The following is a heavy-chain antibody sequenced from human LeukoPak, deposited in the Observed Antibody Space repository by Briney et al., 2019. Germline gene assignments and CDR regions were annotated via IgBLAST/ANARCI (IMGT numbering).Heavy chain of an antibody. V-gene: IGHV1-18*01. CDR3: AREVAVGIGAYNY. Sequence: ASVKVSCKASGYTFTSHGISWVRQAPGQGLEWMGWISAYNGNTNYAQKLQGRVTMTTDTSTSTACMELRSLRSDDTAVYYCAREVAVGIGAYNYWGQGTLVTVSS. CDR2: ISAYNGNT. D-gene: IGHD6-13*01. CDR1: GYTFTSHG. J-gene: IGHJ4*02.